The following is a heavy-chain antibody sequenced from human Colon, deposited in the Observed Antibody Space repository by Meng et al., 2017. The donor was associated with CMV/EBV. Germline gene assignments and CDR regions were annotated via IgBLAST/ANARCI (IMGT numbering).Heavy chain of an antibody. CDR2: FYYSGST. J-gene: IGHJ5*02. CDR1: GGSITSYY. V-gene: IGHV4-59*01. D-gene: IGHD3-16*01. Sequence: QVQPQESGPGLVKPSETLSLTCTVSGGSITSYYLSWIRQPPGKGLEWIGYFYYSGSTNYNPSLKSRVTISVDTSKNQLSLKLSSVTAADTAVYYCATGGTNWFDPWGQGTLVTVSS. CDR3: ATGGTNWFDP.